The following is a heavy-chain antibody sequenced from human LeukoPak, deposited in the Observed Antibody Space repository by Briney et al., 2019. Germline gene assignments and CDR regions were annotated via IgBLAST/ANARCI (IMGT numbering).Heavy chain of an antibody. CDR2: ISCVGGST. CDR1: GFPVSSYS. D-gene: IGHD2-15*01. Sequence: GGSLRLSCTASGFPVSSYSMVCVRQAAGKGLEGVAIISCVGGSTYADSVQVRFTVSRDTSKNTVYLHLNSLRGEDTAVSYCAQEEAAVAHFENWGQGTLVTVSS. V-gene: IGHV3-23*01. J-gene: IGHJ4*02. CDR3: AQEEAAVAHFEN.